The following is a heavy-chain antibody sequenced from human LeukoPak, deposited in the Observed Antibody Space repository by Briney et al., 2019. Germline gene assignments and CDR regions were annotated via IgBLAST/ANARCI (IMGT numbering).Heavy chain of an antibody. CDR3: ARGPNYYDSSGHSGGDY. V-gene: IGHV1-69*13. D-gene: IGHD3-22*01. J-gene: IGHJ4*02. CDR1: GGTLSSYA. CDR2: IIPIFGTA. Sequence: SVKVSCKASGGTLSSYAISWVRQAPGQGLEWMGGIIPIFGTANYAQKFQGRVTITADESTSTAYMELSSLRSEDTAVYYCARGPNYYDSSGHSGGDYWGQGTLVTVSS.